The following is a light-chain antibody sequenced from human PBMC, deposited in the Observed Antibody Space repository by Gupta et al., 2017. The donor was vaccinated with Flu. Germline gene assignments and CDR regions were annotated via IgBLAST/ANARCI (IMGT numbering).Light chain of an antibody. Sequence: QSVLTQPPSASGTPGQRINISCSGSSSNIGRNSVYWYQQLPATAPKLLIYTNDQRPSGVPDRFSGSKSGTSASLAISGLRSEDEADYYCAAWDASLSGWVFGGGTKLTVL. J-gene: IGLJ3*02. CDR1: SSNIGRNS. CDR3: AAWDASLSGWV. V-gene: IGLV1-47*01. CDR2: TND.